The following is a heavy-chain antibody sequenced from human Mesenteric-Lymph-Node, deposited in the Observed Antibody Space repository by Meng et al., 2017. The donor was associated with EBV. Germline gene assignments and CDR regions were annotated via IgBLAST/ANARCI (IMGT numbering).Heavy chain of an antibody. CDR3: AKAEGGTYPTFDS. CDR2: IYHSGST. CDR1: GGSSSSINW. J-gene: IGHJ4*02. D-gene: IGHD1-7*01. Sequence: GRGLVIPVVTLSLCWGGSGGSSSSINWWTWVRQPPGKGLEWIGEIYHSGSTNYNASIKSRVTLSVDKSKNQFSLKLISVTAADTAIYYRAKAEGGTYPTFDSWGQGTLVTVSS. V-gene: IGHV4-4*02.